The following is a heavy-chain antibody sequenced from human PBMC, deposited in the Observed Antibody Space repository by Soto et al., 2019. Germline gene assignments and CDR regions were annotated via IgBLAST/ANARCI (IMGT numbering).Heavy chain of an antibody. V-gene: IGHV1-69*13. CDR2: IIPIFGSV. D-gene: IGHD1-1*01. CDR3: ARPRTVATTKGYDY. CDR1: GGTFSNYP. Sequence: SVKVSCKASGGTFSNYPFTWVRQAPGQGLEWMGGIIPIFGSVTYAQKFQGRVTISADESTSTAYMEMSSLTSEDTAVYYCARPRTVATTKGYDYWGQGTLVTVSS. J-gene: IGHJ4*02.